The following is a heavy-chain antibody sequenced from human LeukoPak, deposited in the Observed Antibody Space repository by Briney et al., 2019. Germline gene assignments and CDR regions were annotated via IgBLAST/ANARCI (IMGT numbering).Heavy chain of an antibody. CDR3: ARSRCDYLWGSYLEN. D-gene: IGHD3-16*01. CDR2: ISSSRSTI. J-gene: IGHJ4*02. CDR1: GFTFSSYS. Sequence: GGSLRLSCAASGFTFSSYSMNWVRQAPGKGLEWVSYISSSRSTIHYADSVKGRFTISRDNAKNSLYLQMNSLRAEDTAVYYCARSRCDYLWGSYLENWGQGTLVTVSS. V-gene: IGHV3-48*01.